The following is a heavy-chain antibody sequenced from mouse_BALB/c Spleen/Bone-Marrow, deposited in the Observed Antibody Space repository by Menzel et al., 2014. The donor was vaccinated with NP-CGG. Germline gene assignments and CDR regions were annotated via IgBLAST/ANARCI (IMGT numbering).Heavy chain of an antibody. CDR2: ISPSNDTP. D-gene: IGHD1-2*01. J-gene: IGHJ1*01. V-gene: IGHV1S81*02. Sequence: QVQLQQSGAELVKPGASVKLSCRVSGYTFTNYFVYWVKQRPGQGLEWIGEISPSNDTPNFNEKFKSKATLTVDKSSSTAYMQLGSLTSEDSAVYYCTRSGYYGYGWYFDVWGAGTTVTVSS. CDR1: GYTFTNYF. CDR3: TRSGYYGYGWYFDV.